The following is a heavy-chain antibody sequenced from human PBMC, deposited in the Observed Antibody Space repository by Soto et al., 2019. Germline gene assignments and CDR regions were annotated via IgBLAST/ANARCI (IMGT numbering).Heavy chain of an antibody. J-gene: IGHJ4*02. D-gene: IGHD2-15*01. Sequence: ASVKVSCKASNDSLSSHFIHWVRQAPGEGLECMGIINPGANSASYSKEFQGRLTLTSXXXXRXXXMXLXXLRXDXTAVYYCAGASSRVSSVVAAYWGQGTLVTVSS. V-gene: IGHV1-46*01. CDR1: NDSLSSHF. CDR3: AGASSRVSSVVAAY. CDR2: INPGANSA.